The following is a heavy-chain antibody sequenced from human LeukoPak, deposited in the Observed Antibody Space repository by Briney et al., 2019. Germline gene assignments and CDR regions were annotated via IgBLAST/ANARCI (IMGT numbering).Heavy chain of an antibody. J-gene: IGHJ6*02. Sequence: KPSETLSLTGTVSGDSTTSGSYYWSWTRQPAGKGLEWIGRIHTRGSTDYNPSLKSRAIISVDTSKNQFSLKLSSVTAADTAVYYCARRAAAAGTVPDYYYYGMDVWGQGTTVTVSS. CDR3: ARRAAAAGTVPDYYYYGMDV. D-gene: IGHD6-13*01. V-gene: IGHV4-61*02. CDR2: IHTRGST. CDR1: GDSTTSGSYY.